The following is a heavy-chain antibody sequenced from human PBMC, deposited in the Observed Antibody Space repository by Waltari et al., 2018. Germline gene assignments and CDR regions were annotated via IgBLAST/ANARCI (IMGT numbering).Heavy chain of an antibody. J-gene: IGHJ4*02. Sequence: QVQLQESGPGLVKPSETLSLTCAVSGYSISSGYYWGWIRQPPGKGLEWIGSIYHSGSTTYNPSLKSRVTISVDTSKNQFSLKLSSVTAADTAVYYCARQSYPDYYFDYWGQGTLVTVSS. CDR2: IYHSGST. D-gene: IGHD3-16*02. V-gene: IGHV4-38-2*01. CDR1: GYSISSGYY. CDR3: ARQSYPDYYFDY.